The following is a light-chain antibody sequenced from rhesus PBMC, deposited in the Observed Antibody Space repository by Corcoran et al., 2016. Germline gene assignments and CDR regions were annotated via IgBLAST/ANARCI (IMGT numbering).Light chain of an antibody. CDR1: QGFTNA. Sequence: DIQMSQSPSSLSASVGDKVTITLRASQGFTNAVAWYQQKPGKAPRLLVYGTSRLGNGVPSRFSGSGSGTDFTLNISSMQPEDFASDYCQQGYRTPWTFGQGTKVEIK. J-gene: IGKJ1*01. CDR2: GTS. CDR3: QQGYRTPWT. V-gene: IGKV1-33*02.